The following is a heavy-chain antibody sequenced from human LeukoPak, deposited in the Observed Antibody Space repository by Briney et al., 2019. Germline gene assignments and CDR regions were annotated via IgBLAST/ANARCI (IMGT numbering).Heavy chain of an antibody. D-gene: IGHD5-24*01. CDR3: ARHHKRWLQLVGYYFDY. Sequence: KSSETLSLTCAVYGGSFSGYYWSWIRQPPGKGLEWIGEINHSGSTNYNPSLKSRVTISVDTSKNQFSLKLSSVTAADTAVYYCARHHKRWLQLVGYYFDYWGQGTLVTVSS. V-gene: IGHV4-34*01. CDR2: INHSGST. CDR1: GGSFSGYY. J-gene: IGHJ4*02.